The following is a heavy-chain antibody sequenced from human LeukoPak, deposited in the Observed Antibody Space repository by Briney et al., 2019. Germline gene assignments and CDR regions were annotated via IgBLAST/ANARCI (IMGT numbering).Heavy chain of an antibody. CDR2: ISAYNGYT. CDR1: GYTFTSYA. Sequence: ASVKVSCKASGYTFTSYAIGWVRQAPGQGLEWMGWISAYNGYTNYAQSLQGRVTMTTGTSTSTAYMELMSLRSDDTAMYYCARVGGNYEGLIDYWGQGTLVTVSS. J-gene: IGHJ4*02. CDR3: ARVGGNYEGLIDY. V-gene: IGHV1-18*01. D-gene: IGHD1-26*01.